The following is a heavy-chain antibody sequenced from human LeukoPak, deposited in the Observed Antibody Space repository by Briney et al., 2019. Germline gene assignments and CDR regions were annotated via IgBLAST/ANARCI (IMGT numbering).Heavy chain of an antibody. CDR3: AKDPRYCSSTSCKKGYYYYMDV. D-gene: IGHD2-2*01. Sequence: GGSLRLSCAASGFTFSSYGMHRVRQAPGKGLEWVAFIRYDGSNKYYADSVKGRFTISRDNSKNTLYLQMNSLRAEDTAVYYCAKDPRYCSSTSCKKGYYYYMDVWGKGTTVTVSS. CDR1: GFTFSSYG. CDR2: IRYDGSNK. V-gene: IGHV3-30*02. J-gene: IGHJ6*03.